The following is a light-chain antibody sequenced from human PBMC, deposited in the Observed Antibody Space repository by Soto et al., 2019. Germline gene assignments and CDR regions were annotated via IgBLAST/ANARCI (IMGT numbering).Light chain of an antibody. V-gene: IGLV2-14*01. Sequence: QSALTQPPSASGSPGQSVTISCTGTSSDVGGYNYVSWYQHHPDKPPKLMIYEDSHRPSGVSNRFSGSKSGNTASLTISGLQAEDEADYYCGSYTVDSTWVFGGGTKLTVL. CDR3: GSYTVDSTWV. CDR1: SSDVGGYNY. J-gene: IGLJ3*02. CDR2: EDS.